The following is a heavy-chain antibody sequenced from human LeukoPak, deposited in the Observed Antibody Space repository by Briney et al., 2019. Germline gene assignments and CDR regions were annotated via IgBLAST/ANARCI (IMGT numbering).Heavy chain of an antibody. CDR3: ARDTGTGCFDY. D-gene: IGHD1-7*01. J-gene: IGHJ4*02. CDR2: ISYDGSTK. Sequence: PGGSLRLSCAASGFTFSSYSMNWVRQAPGKGLEWVVVISYDGSTKYYADSVKGRFTISRDNSKNTLYLQMNSLRADDTAVYYCARDTGTGCFDYWGQGTLVTVSS. CDR1: GFTFSSYS. V-gene: IGHV3-30*03.